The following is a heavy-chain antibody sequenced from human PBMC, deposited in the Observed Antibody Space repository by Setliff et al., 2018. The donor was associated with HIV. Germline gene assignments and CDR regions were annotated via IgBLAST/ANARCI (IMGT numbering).Heavy chain of an antibody. D-gene: IGHD3-10*01. CDR2: ILFDGTYK. Sequence: GGSLRLSCAASGFTFSDYAMTWVRQPPGKGLDWVASILFDGTYKYYAASVKGRFTISRDNSKNTLFLQMNSLRAEDTAVYYCANSAFRGVIWAWGQGTLVTVS. V-gene: IGHV3-30*02. J-gene: IGHJ5*02. CDR1: GFTFSDYA. CDR3: ANSAFRGVIWA.